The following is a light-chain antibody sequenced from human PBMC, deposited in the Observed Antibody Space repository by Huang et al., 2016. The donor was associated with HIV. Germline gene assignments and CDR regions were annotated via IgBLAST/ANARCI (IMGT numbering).Light chain of an antibody. Sequence: EIVLTQSPATLSLSPGARATLSCRASQSVSSYLAWYQQKPGQAPRLLIYDASNRATCIPARFSGSGSGTDFTLTISSLEPEDFAVYYCQQRSNWPPLFTFGPGTKVDIK. CDR2: DAS. J-gene: IGKJ3*01. CDR1: QSVSSY. CDR3: QQRSNWPPLFT. V-gene: IGKV3-11*01.